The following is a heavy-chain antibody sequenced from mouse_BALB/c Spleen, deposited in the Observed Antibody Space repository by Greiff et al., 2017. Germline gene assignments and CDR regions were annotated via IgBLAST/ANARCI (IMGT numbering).Heavy chain of an antibody. CDR2: ISYSGST. CDR1: GYSITSDYA. Sequence: EVKVVDSGPGLVKPSQSLSLTCTVTGYSITSDYAWNWIRQFPGNKLEWMGYISYSGSTSYNPSLKSRISITRDTSKNQFFLQLNSVTTEDTATYYCARDYGNTEGFDYWGQGTTLTVSS. D-gene: IGHD2-1*01. J-gene: IGHJ2*01. V-gene: IGHV3-2*02. CDR3: ARDYGNTEGFDY.